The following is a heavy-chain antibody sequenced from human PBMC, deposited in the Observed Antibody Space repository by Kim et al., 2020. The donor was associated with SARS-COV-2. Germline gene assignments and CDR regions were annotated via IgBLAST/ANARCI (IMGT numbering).Heavy chain of an antibody. CDR2: IKSDGSGT. V-gene: IGHV3-74*01. CDR3: VRDNEPREVSRYFDS. D-gene: IGHD3-10*01. Sequence: GGSLRLSCAASGFSFRNYWMHWVRQAPGKGLVWVSRIKSDGSGTTYADPVKGRFTISRDNAKNTLFLQMNSLRVEDTAVYYCVRDNEPREVSRYFDSWGQGTLVTVSS. CDR1: GFSFRNYW. J-gene: IGHJ4*02.